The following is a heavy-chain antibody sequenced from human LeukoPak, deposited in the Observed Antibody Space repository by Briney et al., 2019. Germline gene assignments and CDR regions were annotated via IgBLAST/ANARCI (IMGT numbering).Heavy chain of an antibody. CDR1: GFTFSSYW. CDR2: INRDGGEK. V-gene: IGHV3-7*01. Sequence: GGSLRLSCAASGFTFSSYWMSWVRQAPGKGLEWVANINRDGGEKYHVDSVKGRFTISRDNAKNSLYLQMNSLRTEDTVIYYCARAPEGSGSSYYFDYWGQGILVTVSS. D-gene: IGHD3-10*01. J-gene: IGHJ4*02. CDR3: ARAPEGSGSSYYFDY.